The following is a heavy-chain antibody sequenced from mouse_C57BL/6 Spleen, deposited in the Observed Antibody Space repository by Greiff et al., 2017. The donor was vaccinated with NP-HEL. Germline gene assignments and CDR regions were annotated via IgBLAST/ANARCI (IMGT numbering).Heavy chain of an antibody. Sequence: QVQLQQPGAELVKPGDSVKLSCKASGYTLTSYWMQWVKQRPGQGLEWIGEIDPSDSYTNYNQKFKGKTTLTVDTSSITAYMKRSSLTSEDSAVYYCARSRDYDEWYYFDYWGQGTTLTFSS. CDR3: ARSRDYDEWYYFDY. J-gene: IGHJ2*01. CDR2: IDPSDSYT. V-gene: IGHV1-50*01. D-gene: IGHD2-4*01. CDR1: GYTLTSYW.